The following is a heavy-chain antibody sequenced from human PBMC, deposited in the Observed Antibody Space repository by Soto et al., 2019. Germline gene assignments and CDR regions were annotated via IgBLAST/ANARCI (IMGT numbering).Heavy chain of an antibody. Sequence: SATPSLTCTVSGGSISSYYCSWIGQPPGKELQWIGHIYYSGNTNHTPSLKSRVTISVDTTKNQFSLKLSSVTAADTAVYYCARGIAAAGCVNYDYYYMDVWGKGTTVTVSS. V-gene: IGHV4-59*01. J-gene: IGHJ6*03. CDR3: ARGIAAAGCVNYDYYYMDV. D-gene: IGHD6-13*01. CDR1: GGSISSYY. CDR2: IYYSGNT.